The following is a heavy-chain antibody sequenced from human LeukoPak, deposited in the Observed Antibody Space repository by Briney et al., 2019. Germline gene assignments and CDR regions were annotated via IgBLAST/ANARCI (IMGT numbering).Heavy chain of an antibody. CDR3: ARRYCSSTSCRYNWFDP. V-gene: IGHV5-51*01. CDR1: GYSFTTYW. CDR2: IYPDDSDT. Sequence: GESLKISCKASGYSFTTYWIGWVRQMPGRGLEWMGIIYPDDSDTRYSPSFQGQVTISADKSIYTAYLQWSSLKASDTAMYYCARRYCSSTSCRYNWFDPWGQGTLVTVSS. D-gene: IGHD2-2*01. J-gene: IGHJ5*02.